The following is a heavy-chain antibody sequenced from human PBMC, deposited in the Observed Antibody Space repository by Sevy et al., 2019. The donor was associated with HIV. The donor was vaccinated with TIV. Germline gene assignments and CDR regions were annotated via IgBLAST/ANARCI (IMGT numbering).Heavy chain of an antibody. Sequence: ASVKVSCKVSGYTLTKLSIRWVRQAPGKGLEWMGDFDPQDDEILYAQRFQGRLTMTEDTSTETAYMELSGLTSEDTAVYYCATVGLRYYSGSSSYQGDWFDPWGQGTLVTVSS. CDR1: GYTLTKLS. D-gene: IGHD2-15*01. CDR2: FDPQDDEI. J-gene: IGHJ5*02. V-gene: IGHV1-24*01. CDR3: ATVGLRYYSGSSSYQGDWFDP.